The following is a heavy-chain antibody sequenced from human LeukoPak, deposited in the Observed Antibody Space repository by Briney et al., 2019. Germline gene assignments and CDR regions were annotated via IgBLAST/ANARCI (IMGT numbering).Heavy chain of an antibody. CDR3: AKLIVGATEYFDY. Sequence: GGSLRLSCAASGFTFSSYAMSWLRQAPGKGLEWVSAISGSGGSTYYADSVKGRFTISRDNFKNTLYLQMNSLRAEDTAVYYCAKLIVGATEYFDYWGQGTLVTVSS. CDR1: GFTFSSYA. J-gene: IGHJ4*02. CDR2: ISGSGGST. D-gene: IGHD1-26*01. V-gene: IGHV3-23*01.